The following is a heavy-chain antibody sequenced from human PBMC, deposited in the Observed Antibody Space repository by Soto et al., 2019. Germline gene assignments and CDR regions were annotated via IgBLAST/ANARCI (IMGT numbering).Heavy chain of an antibody. V-gene: IGHV4-31*03. Sequence: QVQLQESGPGLGKPSPTLSLTCTVSGGSISSGNSYWIRIRQHPGTGLEGIGYIYYSGSTYYNPSLKSRVTISVDTSKNHCSMKLSSVTAADTAVYYCARDYYGDYPDGFDIWGQGTMVTVSS. CDR3: ARDYYGDYPDGFDI. J-gene: IGHJ3*02. CDR1: GGSISSGNSY. CDR2: IYYSGST. D-gene: IGHD4-17*01.